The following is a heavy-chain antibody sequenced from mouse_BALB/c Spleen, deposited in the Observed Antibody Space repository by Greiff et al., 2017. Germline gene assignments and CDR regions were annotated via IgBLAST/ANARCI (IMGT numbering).Heavy chain of an antibody. CDR2: ISTYYGNT. J-gene: IGHJ2*01. CDR3: ARGVESYYFDY. D-gene: IGHD1-1*01. V-gene: IGHV1-67*01. Sequence: QVQLKQSGPELVRPGVSVKISCKGSSYTFTDYAMHWVKQSHAKSLEWIGVISTYYGNTNYNQKFKGKATMTVDKSSSTAYMELARLTSEDSAVYYCARGVESYYFDYWGQGTTLTVSS. CDR1: SYTFTDYA.